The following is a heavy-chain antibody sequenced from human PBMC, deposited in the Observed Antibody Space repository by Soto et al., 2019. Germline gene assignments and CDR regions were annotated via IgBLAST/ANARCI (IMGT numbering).Heavy chain of an antibody. V-gene: IGHV4-59*01. CDR3: GSVRPSGYVLS. CDR2: VYFSGNT. D-gene: IGHD6-25*01. J-gene: IGHJ5*02. CDR1: GGSLSSYY. Sequence: SEALSLTCTVSGGSLSSYYWTWSRQSPGKGLEWIGYVYFSGNTNYNPSLKSRVTISIDTSKNQFSLRLASVTAADTAFYFCGSVRPSGYVLSWGQGTLVTVSS.